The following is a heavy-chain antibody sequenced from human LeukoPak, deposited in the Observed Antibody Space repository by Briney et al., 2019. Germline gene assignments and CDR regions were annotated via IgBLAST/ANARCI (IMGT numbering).Heavy chain of an antibody. J-gene: IGHJ6*03. CDR1: GYTFISYD. CDR2: ISAYNGNT. Sequence: ASVKVSCKASGYTFISYDISWVRQAPGQGLEWMGWISAYNGNTDYAQSLQGRVTMTTDTSTSTAYMELRSLRSDDTAVYYCARTGGGGSIAARLHYYYMDVWGKGTTVTVSS. CDR3: ARTGGGGSIAARLHYYYMDV. D-gene: IGHD6-6*01. V-gene: IGHV1-18*01.